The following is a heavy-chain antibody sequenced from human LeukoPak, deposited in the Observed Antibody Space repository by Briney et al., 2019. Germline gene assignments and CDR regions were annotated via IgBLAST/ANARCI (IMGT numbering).Heavy chain of an antibody. CDR1: GGSISSSNW. Sequence: SGTLSLTCAVSGGSISSSNWWSWVRQPPGKGLEWIGEIYHSGSTNYNPSLKSRVTISVDKSKNQFSLKLSSVTAADTAVYYCARLKRLRYFDWFPPRAPYYFDYWGQGTLVTVSS. V-gene: IGHV4-4*02. CDR2: IYHSGST. CDR3: ARLKRLRYFDWFPPRAPYYFDY. J-gene: IGHJ4*02. D-gene: IGHD3-9*01.